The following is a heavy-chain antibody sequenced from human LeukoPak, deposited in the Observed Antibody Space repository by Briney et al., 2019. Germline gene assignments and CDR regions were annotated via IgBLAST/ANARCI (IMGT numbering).Heavy chain of an antibody. CDR2: INHSGST. CDR1: GGSISSSNW. D-gene: IGHD3-10*01. V-gene: IGHV4-4*02. J-gene: IGHJ6*03. CDR3: ARLGITMVRGVTDARYYYMDV. Sequence: SGTLSLTCAVSGGSISSSNWWSWVRQPPGKGLEWIGEINHSGSTNYNPSLKSRVTISVDTSKNQFSLKLSSVTAADTAVYYCARLGITMVRGVTDARYYYMDVWGKGTTVTISS.